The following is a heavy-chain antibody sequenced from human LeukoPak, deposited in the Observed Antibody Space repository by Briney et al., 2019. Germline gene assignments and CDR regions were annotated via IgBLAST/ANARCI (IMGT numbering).Heavy chain of an antibody. CDR2: IYHSGST. J-gene: IGHJ4*02. D-gene: IGHD6-13*01. V-gene: IGHV4-30-2*01. CDR3: ARGAPASIAAAGRGYFDY. Sequence: PSQTLSLTCTVSGGSISSGGYYWSWIRQPPGKGLEWIGYIYHSGSTYYNPSLKSRVTISVDRSKNQFSLKLSSVTAADTAVYYCARGAPASIAAAGRGYFDYWGQGTLVTVSS. CDR1: GGSISSGGYY.